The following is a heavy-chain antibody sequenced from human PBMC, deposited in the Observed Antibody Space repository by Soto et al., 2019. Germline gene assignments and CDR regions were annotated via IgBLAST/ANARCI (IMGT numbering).Heavy chain of an antibody. D-gene: IGHD5-18*01. CDR2: ISWNSGSI. CDR1: GFTFDDYA. J-gene: IGHJ3*02. Sequence: GGSLRLSCAASGFTFDDYAMHWVRQAPGKGLEWVSGISWNSGSIGYADSVKGRFTISRDNAKNSLYLQMNSLRAEDTALYYCAKDMSYSYAQDAFDIWGQGTMVTVSS. CDR3: AKDMSYSYAQDAFDI. V-gene: IGHV3-9*01.